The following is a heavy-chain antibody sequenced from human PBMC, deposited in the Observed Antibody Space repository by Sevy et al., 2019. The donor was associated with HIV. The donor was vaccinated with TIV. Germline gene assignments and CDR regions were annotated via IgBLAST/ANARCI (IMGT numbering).Heavy chain of an antibody. D-gene: IGHD3-16*01. CDR1: GGSFSNYA. Sequence: ASVKVSCKASGGSFSNYAITWVRQAPGQGLEWMGGSIPMFGTTDYAQKFQGRVTITADESKGTAYMELSSLRSEETAVYYCARGSVVITFGGAFDYWGLGTLVTVSS. J-gene: IGHJ4*02. CDR3: ARGSVVITFGGAFDY. CDR2: SIPMFGTT. V-gene: IGHV1-69*13.